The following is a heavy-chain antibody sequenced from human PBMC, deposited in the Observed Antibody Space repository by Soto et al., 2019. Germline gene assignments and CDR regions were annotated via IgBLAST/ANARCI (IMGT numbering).Heavy chain of an antibody. CDR3: ARDHRYNWNDEGWFDP. J-gene: IGHJ5*02. D-gene: IGHD1-20*01. Sequence: QVQLVQSGAEVKKPGASVKVSSKASGYMFSTYDINWVRQAPGQGLEWMGWLNPNSGNTGYAQKFQGRVTMTRNTSINTAYMELSSLGSDDTAVYYCARDHRYNWNDEGWFDPWGQGTLVTVSS. V-gene: IGHV1-8*01. CDR1: GYMFSTYD. CDR2: LNPNSGNT.